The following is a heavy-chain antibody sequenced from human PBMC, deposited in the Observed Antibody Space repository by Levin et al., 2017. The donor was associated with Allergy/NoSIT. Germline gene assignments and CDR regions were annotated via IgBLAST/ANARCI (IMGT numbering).Heavy chain of an antibody. CDR2: MNPNSGNT. CDR3: ARGADYYGMDV. Sequence: GESLKISCKASGYTFTSYDINWVRQATGQGLEWMGWMNPNSGNTGYAQKFQGRVTMTRNTSISTAYMELSSLRSEDTAVYYCARGADYYGMDVWGQGTTVTVSS. J-gene: IGHJ6*02. V-gene: IGHV1-8*01. CDR1: GYTFTSYD.